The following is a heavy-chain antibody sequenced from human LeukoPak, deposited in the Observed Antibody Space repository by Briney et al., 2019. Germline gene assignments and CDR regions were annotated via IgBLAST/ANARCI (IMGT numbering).Heavy chain of an antibody. Sequence: GGSLRLSCAASGFTVSSNYMSWARQAPGKGLEWVSVIYSGGSTYYADSVKGRFTISRDNSKNTLYLQMNSLRAEDTAVYYCARVSFTFGGVIAWGQGTLVTVSS. J-gene: IGHJ4*02. CDR3: ARVSFTFGGVIA. V-gene: IGHV3-53*01. D-gene: IGHD3-16*02. CDR1: GFTVSSNY. CDR2: IYSGGST.